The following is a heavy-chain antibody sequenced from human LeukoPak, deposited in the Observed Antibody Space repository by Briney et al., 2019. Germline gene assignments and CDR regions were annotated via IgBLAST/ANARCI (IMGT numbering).Heavy chain of an antibody. V-gene: IGHV3-23*01. CDR2: ISGSGGST. Sequence: GGSLRLSCAASGFTFSSYAMSWVRQAPGKGLEWVSAISGSGGSTYYADSVKGRFTISGDNSKNTLYLQMNSLRAEDTAVYYCANRVVVPAAIDYWGQGTLVTVSS. D-gene: IGHD2-2*01. J-gene: IGHJ4*02. CDR1: GFTFSSYA. CDR3: ANRVVVPAAIDY.